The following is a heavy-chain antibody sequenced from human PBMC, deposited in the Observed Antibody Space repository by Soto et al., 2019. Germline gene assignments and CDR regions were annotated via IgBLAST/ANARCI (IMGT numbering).Heavy chain of an antibody. CDR1: GYTFTSYD. Sequence: QVQLVQSGAEVKKPGASVKVSCKASGYTFTSYDINWVRQATGQGLEWMGWMNPNSGNTAYAQKFQGRVTMTRNTSINTAYMELSSLRSEDTAVYYCARERTGPNYFDYWGQGTLVTVSS. D-gene: IGHD1-7*01. V-gene: IGHV1-8*01. J-gene: IGHJ4*02. CDR2: MNPNSGNT. CDR3: ARERTGPNYFDY.